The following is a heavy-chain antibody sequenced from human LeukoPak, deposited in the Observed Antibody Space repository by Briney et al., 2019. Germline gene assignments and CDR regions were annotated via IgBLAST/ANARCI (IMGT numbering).Heavy chain of an antibody. CDR2: ISGSGGST. V-gene: IGHV3-23*01. CDR3: ARGSTGPDS. Sequence: GGSLRLSCAASGFTFSSYSMNWVRQAPGKGLEWVSSISGSGGSTSYADSVRGRFTISRDNSKNTLCLQMNSLIVEDTAVYYCARGSTGPDSWGQGTLVTVSS. CDR1: GFTFSSYS. J-gene: IGHJ5*01.